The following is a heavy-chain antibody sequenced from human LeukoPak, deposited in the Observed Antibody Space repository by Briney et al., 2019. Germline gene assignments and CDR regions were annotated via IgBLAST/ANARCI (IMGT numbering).Heavy chain of an antibody. V-gene: IGHV4-4*07. Sequence: SETLSLTCTVSGGSFSSYYWTWIRQPAGKGLEWIGRINTYGSTNYNPSLKSPVTMSVDTSKNQFSLKLSSVTAADTAVYYCARREEEGWHTWYFDYWGQGTLVTVSS. CDR2: INTYGST. CDR1: GGSFSSYY. J-gene: IGHJ4*02. D-gene: IGHD5-24*01. CDR3: ARREEEGWHTWYFDY.